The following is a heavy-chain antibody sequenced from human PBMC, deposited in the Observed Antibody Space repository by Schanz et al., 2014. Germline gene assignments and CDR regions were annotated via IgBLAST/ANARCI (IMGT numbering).Heavy chain of an antibody. V-gene: IGHV1-18*04. CDR1: GYTFTSDS. J-gene: IGHJ6*02. CDR2: ISAYNGNT. Sequence: QVQVEQSGPEVKKPGASVTVSCQASGYTFTSDSMHWVRQAPGQGLEWMGWISAYNGNTNYAQKFQGRVTITADKSTFTAYMDVSSLRSEDTAVYYCAREDVVVVGVDFSYYYGMDVWGQGTTVVVSS. CDR3: AREDVVVVGVDFSYYYGMDV. D-gene: IGHD2-21*01.